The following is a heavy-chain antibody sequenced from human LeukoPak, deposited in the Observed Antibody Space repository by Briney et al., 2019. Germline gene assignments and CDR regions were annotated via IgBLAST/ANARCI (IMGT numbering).Heavy chain of an antibody. J-gene: IGHJ4*02. CDR2: IHYSVGT. CDR3: AAQPDF. V-gene: IGHV4-61*01. Sequence: SETLSLTCTVSGGSISSSSFYWSWIRQPPGKGLEWIGYIHYSVGTKYNPSLKSRVTMSVDTSKNQFSLNLTSVTAADTAVYYCAAQPDFWGQGTLVTVSS. CDR1: GGSISSSSFY.